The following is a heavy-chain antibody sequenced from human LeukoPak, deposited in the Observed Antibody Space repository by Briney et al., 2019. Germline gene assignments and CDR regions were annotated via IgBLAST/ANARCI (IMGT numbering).Heavy chain of an antibody. D-gene: IGHD2-2*02. Sequence: SETLSLTCAVYGGSFSGYYWSWIRQPPGKGLEWIGEINHSGSTNYNPSLKSRVTISVDTSKNQFSLKLSSVTAADTAVYYCARVEGGYCSSTSCYTWGVLVYWGQGTLVTVSS. CDR1: GGSFSGYY. CDR3: ARVEGGYCSSTSCYTWGVLVY. J-gene: IGHJ4*02. CDR2: INHSGST. V-gene: IGHV4-34*01.